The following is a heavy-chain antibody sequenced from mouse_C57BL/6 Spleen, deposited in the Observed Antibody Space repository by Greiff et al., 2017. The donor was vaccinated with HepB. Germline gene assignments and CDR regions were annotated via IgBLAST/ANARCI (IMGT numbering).Heavy chain of an antibody. D-gene: IGHD1-1*01. CDR3: ARSPYYYGSSYGYFDV. J-gene: IGHJ1*03. V-gene: IGHV5-4*01. Sequence: EVQGVESGGGLVKPGGSLKLSCAASGFTFSSYAMSWVRQTPEKRLEWVATISDGGSYTYYPDNVKGRFTISRENAKNNLYLQMSHLKSEDTAMYYCARSPYYYGSSYGYFDVWGTGTTVTVSS. CDR2: ISDGGSYT. CDR1: GFTFSSYA.